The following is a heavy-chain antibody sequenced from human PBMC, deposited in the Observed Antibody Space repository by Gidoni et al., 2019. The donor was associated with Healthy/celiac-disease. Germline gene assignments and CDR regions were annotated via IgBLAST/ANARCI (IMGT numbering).Heavy chain of an antibody. V-gene: IGHV1-3*01. D-gene: IGHD1-26*01. CDR2: INAGNGNT. J-gene: IGHJ6*02. Sequence: QVQLVQSGAEVKKPGASVQVSCTASGYPFTSYAMHWVRQAPGQRLEWMGWINAGNGNTKYSQKFQGRVTITRDTSASTAYMELSSLRSEDTAVYYCARDQRQWELLLVYYYGMDVWGQGTTVTVSS. CDR3: ARDQRQWELLLVYYYGMDV. CDR1: GYPFTSYA.